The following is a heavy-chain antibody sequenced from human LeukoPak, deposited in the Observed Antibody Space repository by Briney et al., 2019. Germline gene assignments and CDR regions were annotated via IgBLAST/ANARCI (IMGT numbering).Heavy chain of an antibody. V-gene: IGHV4-4*07. CDR1: GGSISSYY. J-gene: IGHJ4*02. Sequence: SETLSLTCTVSGGSISSYYWSWIRQPAGKGLEWIGRIYTSDSTNYNPSHKSRVTMSVDTSKNQFSLKLNSVTAADTAVYYCARETNSSSWRALDYWGQGTLVTVSS. CDR2: IYTSDST. D-gene: IGHD6-13*01. CDR3: ARETNSSSWRALDY.